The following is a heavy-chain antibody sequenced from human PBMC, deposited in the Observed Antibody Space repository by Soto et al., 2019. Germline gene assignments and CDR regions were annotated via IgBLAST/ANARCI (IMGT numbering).Heavy chain of an antibody. CDR2: ISAYNGNT. CDR1: GYTFTSYG. J-gene: IGHJ5*02. Sequence: ASVKVSCKASGYTFTSYGISWVRQAPGQGLEWMGWISAYNGNTNYAQKFQGRVTITTDESTSAAYMELSSLRSEDTAVYYCARPSGGAVAGALIPWGQGTLVTVSS. CDR3: ARPSGGAVAGALIP. V-gene: IGHV1-18*01. D-gene: IGHD6-19*01.